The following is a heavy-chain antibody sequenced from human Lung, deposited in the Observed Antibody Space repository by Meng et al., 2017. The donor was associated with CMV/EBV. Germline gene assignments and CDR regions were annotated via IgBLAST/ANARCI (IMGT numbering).Heavy chain of an antibody. CDR2: ISYDGSNK. CDR3: TRGGGTISIFGVARIVGGMDV. V-gene: IGHV3-30*04. J-gene: IGHJ6*02. Sequence: SXAASGFTFSSYAMHWVRQAPGKGLEWVAVISYDGSNKYYADSVKGRFTISRDNSKNTLYLQMNSLRVEDTAVYYCTRGGGTISIFGVARIVGGMDVWXQGTTVTVSS. CDR1: GFTFSSYA. D-gene: IGHD3-3*01.